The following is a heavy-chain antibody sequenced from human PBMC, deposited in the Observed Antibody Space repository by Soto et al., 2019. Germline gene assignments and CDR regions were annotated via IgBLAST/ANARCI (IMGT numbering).Heavy chain of an antibody. CDR3: ARNDSNGDFEV. D-gene: IGHD2-8*01. V-gene: IGHV5-10-1*01. CDR1: GYMFPIYH. Sequence: GESLKISCEASGYMFPIYHISWLRQMPGRGLEWVGKIDPSDSSTMYRPSSRARITISVDKPINTAYLEWGRLKASDTAMYYCARNDSNGDFEVWGPGTQVTLSS. CDR2: IDPSDSST. J-gene: IGHJ4*02.